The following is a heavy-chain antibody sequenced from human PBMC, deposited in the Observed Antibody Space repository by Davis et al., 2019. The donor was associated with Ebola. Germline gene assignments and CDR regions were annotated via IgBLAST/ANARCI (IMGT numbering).Heavy chain of an antibody. V-gene: IGHV3-53*04. D-gene: IGHD3-10*01. CDR1: GFTVSSNY. CDR2: IYSGGST. CDR3: ANDLWFGELLSSGADY. Sequence: GESLKISCAASGFTVSSNYMSWVRQAPGMGLEWVSVIYSGGSTYYADSVKGRFTISRHNSKNTLYLQMNSLRAEDTAVYYCANDLWFGELLSSGADYWGQGTLVTVSS. J-gene: IGHJ4*02.